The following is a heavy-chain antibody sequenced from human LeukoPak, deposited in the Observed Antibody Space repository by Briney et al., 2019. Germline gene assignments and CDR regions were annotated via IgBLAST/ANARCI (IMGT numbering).Heavy chain of an antibody. CDR2: VSSSGSTI. J-gene: IGHJ6*02. V-gene: IGHV3-48*03. CDR3: ARDLQYYDILTGYPFYYYYYGMDV. D-gene: IGHD3-9*01. Sequence: PGGSLRLSCAASGFTFSSYGMNWVRQAPGKGLEWVSYVSSSGSTIYYADSVKGRFTISRDNAKNSLYLQMNSLRAEDTAVYYCARDLQYYDILTGYPFYYYYYGMDVWGQGTTVTVSS. CDR1: GFTFSSYG.